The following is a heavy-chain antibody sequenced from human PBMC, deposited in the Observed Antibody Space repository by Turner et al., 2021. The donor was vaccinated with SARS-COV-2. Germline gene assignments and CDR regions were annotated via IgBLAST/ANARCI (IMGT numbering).Heavy chain of an antibody. CDR1: GITFIAYG. V-gene: IGHV3-23*01. CDR2: IDGSGERT. J-gene: IGHJ2*01. CDR3: ATSGGARNFYWYFDI. Sequence: EVQLLESGGGLVQPGGSLRPCCAASGITFIAYGFNWVRQAPGKGLEWVSTIDGSGERTYYTDSVKGRFTISRDNSNNTVYLQMNSLRAEDTAVYYCATSGGARNFYWYFDIWGRGTLVTVSS. D-gene: IGHD1-7*01.